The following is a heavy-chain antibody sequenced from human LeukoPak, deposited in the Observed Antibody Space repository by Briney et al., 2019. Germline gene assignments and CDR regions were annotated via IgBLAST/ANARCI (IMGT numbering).Heavy chain of an antibody. CDR3: ARGIHYYFRFDY. J-gene: IGHJ4*02. CDR1: GFTFSRYW. Sequence: PGRSLRLSCAASGFTFSRYWMSWVRQAPGKGLEWVANIKEDGSETYYVDSVKGRFTISRDNAKNSLYLQMNSLRAEDTAVYYCARGIHYYFRFDYWGQGTLVTVSS. V-gene: IGHV3-7*05. D-gene: IGHD3-10*01. CDR2: IKEDGSET.